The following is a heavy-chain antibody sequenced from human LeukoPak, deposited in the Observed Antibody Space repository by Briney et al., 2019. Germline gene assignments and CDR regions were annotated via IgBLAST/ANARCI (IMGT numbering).Heavy chain of an antibody. CDR1: GFTFSAYA. Sequence: GGSLRLSCAASGFTFSAYAMNWVRQAPGKGLEWISHISSDAKTTYYADSVQGRLTISRDNSKNTLYLQMNSLRAEDTAVYYCAKATGYSKHGVDYWGQGTLVTVST. CDR2: ISSDAKTT. D-gene: IGHD4-11*01. V-gene: IGHV3-48*01. CDR3: AKATGYSKHGVDY. J-gene: IGHJ4*02.